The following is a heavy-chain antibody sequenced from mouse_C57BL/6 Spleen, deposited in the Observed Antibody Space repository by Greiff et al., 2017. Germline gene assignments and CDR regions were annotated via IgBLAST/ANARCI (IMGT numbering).Heavy chain of an antibody. D-gene: IGHD2-5*01. Sequence: VQLVESGAELVRPGASVTLSCKASGYTFTDYEMHWVKQTPVHGLEWIGAIDPETGGTAYNQKFKGKAILTADKSSSTAYMELRSLTSEDSAVYYCTRGSNYLYWYFDVWGTGTTVTVSS. CDR3: TRGSNYLYWYFDV. V-gene: IGHV1-15*01. J-gene: IGHJ1*03. CDR2: IDPETGGT. CDR1: GYTFTDYE.